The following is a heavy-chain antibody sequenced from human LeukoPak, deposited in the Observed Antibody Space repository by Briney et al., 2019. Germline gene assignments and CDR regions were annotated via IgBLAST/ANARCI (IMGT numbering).Heavy chain of an antibody. CDR2: ISSSSSYI. Sequence: GGSLRLSCAASGFTFSSYNINWVRQAPGKGLEWVSSISSSSSYIYYADSVKGRFTISRDNAKNSLYLQMNSLRAEDTAVYYCARRTRYCSGGSCYPTAYFDYWGQGTLVTVSS. D-gene: IGHD2-15*01. CDR3: ARRTRYCSGGSCYPTAYFDY. V-gene: IGHV3-21*06. J-gene: IGHJ4*02. CDR1: GFTFSSYN.